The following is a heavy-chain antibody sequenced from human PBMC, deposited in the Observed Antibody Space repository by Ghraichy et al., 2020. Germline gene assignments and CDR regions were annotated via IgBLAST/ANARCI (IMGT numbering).Heavy chain of an antibody. CDR1: GFTFSSYG. Sequence: GGSLRLSCAASGFTFSSYGMHWVRQAPGKGLEWVAVIWYDGSNKYYADSVKGRFTISRDNSKNTLYLQMNSLRAEDTAVYYCARDPHCSSTSCWYYFDYWGQGTLVTVSS. CDR3: ARDPHCSSTSCWYYFDY. CDR2: IWYDGSNK. V-gene: IGHV3-33*01. D-gene: IGHD2-2*01. J-gene: IGHJ4*02.